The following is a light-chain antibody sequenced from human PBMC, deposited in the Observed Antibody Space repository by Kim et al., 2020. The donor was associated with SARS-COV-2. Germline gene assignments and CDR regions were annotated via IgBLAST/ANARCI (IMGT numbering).Light chain of an antibody. CDR3: QQYGSSLLT. CDR2: GAS. J-gene: IGKJ4*01. V-gene: IGKV3-20*01. CDR1: QSISSAF. Sequence: PGERATLSWRASQSISSAFLAWYQQRPGQAPRLLISGASIRATGIPDRFSGSGSGTDFTLTISRLEPEDFGVYYCQQYGSSLLTFGGGTKVDIK.